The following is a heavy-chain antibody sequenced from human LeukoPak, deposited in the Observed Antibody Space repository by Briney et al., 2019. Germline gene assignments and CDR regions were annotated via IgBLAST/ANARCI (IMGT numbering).Heavy chain of an antibody. CDR3: ARGVPGTYYYYYMDD. Sequence: ASVKVSCKASGYTFTSYGTSWVRQAPGQGLEWMGWISAYNGNTNYAQKLQGRVTMTTDTSTSTAYMELRSLRSDDTAVYYCARGVPGTYYYYYMDDWGKGTTVTVSS. V-gene: IGHV1-18*01. CDR1: GYTFTSYG. J-gene: IGHJ6*03. D-gene: IGHD2-2*01. CDR2: ISAYNGNT.